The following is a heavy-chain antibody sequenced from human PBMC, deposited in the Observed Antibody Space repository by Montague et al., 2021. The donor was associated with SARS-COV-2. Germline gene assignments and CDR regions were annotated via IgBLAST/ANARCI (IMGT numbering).Heavy chain of an antibody. CDR2: IYYSGTT. D-gene: IGHD3-10*01. CDR1: SGSIIGSGYY. CDR3: ARGMIRGVTTPFDH. Sequence: SETLSLTCSVSSGSIIGSGYYWGWIRQPPGKELEWIGNIYYSGTTYYNPSLQSRGTISVDTSKNHLSLRLSSVTAADTAVYFCARGMIRGVTTPFDHWGQGSQVTVSS. V-gene: IGHV4-39*02. J-gene: IGHJ4*02.